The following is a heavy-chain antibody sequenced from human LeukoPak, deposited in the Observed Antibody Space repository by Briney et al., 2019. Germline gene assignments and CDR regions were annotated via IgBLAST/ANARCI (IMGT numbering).Heavy chain of an antibody. V-gene: IGHV3-9*01. CDR2: ISWNSGSI. CDR1: GFTFDDYA. Sequence: GGSLRLSCAASGFTFDDYAMHWVRQAPGKGLEWVSGISWNSGSIGYADSVKGRFTISRDNAKNSLYLQMNSLRAEDTALYYCAKDDTAMVRAPDYWGQGTLVTVSS. CDR3: AKDDTAMVRAPDY. J-gene: IGHJ4*02. D-gene: IGHD5-18*01.